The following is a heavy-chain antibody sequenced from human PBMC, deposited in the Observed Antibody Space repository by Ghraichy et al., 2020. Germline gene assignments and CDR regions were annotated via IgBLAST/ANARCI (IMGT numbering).Heavy chain of an antibody. CDR2: ISGSGGST. D-gene: IGHD4-17*01. J-gene: IGHJ6*02. CDR3: AKRNGDYPSNYYYYYGMDV. CDR1: GFPFSSYA. Sequence: GESLNISCAASGFPFSSYAMSWVRQAPGKGLEWVSAISGSGGSTYYADSVKGRFTISRDNSKNTLYLQMNSLRAEDTAVYYCAKRNGDYPSNYYYYYGMDVWGQGTTVTVSS. V-gene: IGHV3-23*01.